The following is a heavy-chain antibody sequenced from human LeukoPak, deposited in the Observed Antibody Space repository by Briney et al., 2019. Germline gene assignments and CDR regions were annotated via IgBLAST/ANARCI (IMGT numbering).Heavy chain of an antibody. J-gene: IGHJ4*02. V-gene: IGHV4-59*01. CDR3: ARETGDNSVDY. CDR1: GGSISSYY. D-gene: IGHD4-23*01. CDR2: IYYSGST. Sequence: SETLSLTCTVSGGSISSYYWSWIRQPPGKGLEWIGYIYYSGSTNYNPSLKSRVTISVDTSKNQFSLKLSSVTAADTAVYYRARETGDNSVDYWGQGTLVTVSS.